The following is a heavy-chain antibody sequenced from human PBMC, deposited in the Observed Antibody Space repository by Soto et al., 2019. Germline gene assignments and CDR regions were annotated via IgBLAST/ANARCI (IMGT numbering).Heavy chain of an antibody. CDR3: ASQYYDYIWGSFGY. CDR1: GGSISSSSYY. J-gene: IGHJ4*02. V-gene: IGHV4-39*01. D-gene: IGHD3-16*01. Sequence: SETLSLTCTVSGGSISSSSYYWGWIRQPPGKGLEWIGSIYYSGSTYYNPSLKSRVTISVDTSKNQFSLKLSSVTAADTAVYYCASQYYDYIWGSFGYWGQGTLVTVSS. CDR2: IYYSGST.